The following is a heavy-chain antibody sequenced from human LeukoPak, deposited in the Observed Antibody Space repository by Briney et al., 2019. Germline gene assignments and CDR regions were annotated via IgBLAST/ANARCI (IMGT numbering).Heavy chain of an antibody. CDR2: INQDGSER. Sequence: GGSLRLSCAASGFILNKFWMSWVRQAPGKGLEWVANINQDGSERYYVDSVKGRFTISRDNAENSLFLQMNSLRAEDTAVYFCARGLGSARPADNWGQGTLITVPS. D-gene: IGHD6-6*01. CDR1: GFILNKFW. CDR3: ARGLGSARPADN. V-gene: IGHV3-7*01. J-gene: IGHJ4*02.